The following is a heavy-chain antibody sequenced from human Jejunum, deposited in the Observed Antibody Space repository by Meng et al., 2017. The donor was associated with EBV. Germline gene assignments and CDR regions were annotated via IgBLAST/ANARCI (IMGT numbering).Heavy chain of an antibody. D-gene: IGHD1-1*01. CDR3: ARNWNF. V-gene: IGHV4-61*01. Sequence: QGRLQGSGPGRVKPSETLSLPCTVSGGSVSSGTYYWTWIRQPPGKGLEWIGYIYNSGSTSYNPSLKSRVTISLDTSKNQFSLKLSSVTAADTAMYYCARNWNFWGQGTLVTVSS. J-gene: IGHJ4*02. CDR1: GGSVSSGTYY. CDR2: IYNSGST.